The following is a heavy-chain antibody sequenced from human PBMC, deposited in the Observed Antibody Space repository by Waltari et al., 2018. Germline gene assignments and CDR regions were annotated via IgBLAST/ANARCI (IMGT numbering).Heavy chain of an antibody. D-gene: IGHD3-22*01. V-gene: IGHV3-21*01. Sequence: EVQLVESGGGLVKPGGSLRLSCAASGFTFSTYSMNWVRQAPGKGLEWVSSISISSSYIYYADSVKGRLSMARDNAKNALYRQMNSLRAEDTAVYYCASDFQGDSSGFYYDDAFDIWGQGTMVTVSS. CDR3: ASDFQGDSSGFYYDDAFDI. CDR1: GFTFSTYS. CDR2: ISISSSYI. J-gene: IGHJ3*02.